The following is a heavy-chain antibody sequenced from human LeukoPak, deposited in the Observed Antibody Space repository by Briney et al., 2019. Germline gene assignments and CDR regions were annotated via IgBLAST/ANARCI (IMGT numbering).Heavy chain of an antibody. CDR3: ARVYYYGSGSWHFDY. CDR1: GFTFSSYW. D-gene: IGHD3-10*01. Sequence: GGPLRLSCAASGFTFSSYWMSWVRQAPGKGLEWVANIKQDGSEKYYVDSVKGRFTISRDNAKNSLYLQMNSLRAEDTAVYYCARVYYYGSGSWHFDYWGQGTLVTVSS. J-gene: IGHJ4*02. CDR2: IKQDGSEK. V-gene: IGHV3-7*01.